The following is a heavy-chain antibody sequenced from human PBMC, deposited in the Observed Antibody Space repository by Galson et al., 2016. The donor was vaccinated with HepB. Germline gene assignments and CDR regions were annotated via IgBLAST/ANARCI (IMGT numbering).Heavy chain of an antibody. Sequence: SLRLSCAASGFTFSAFAVHWVRQAPGKGLQYVSAISSNGGSTYYADSVEGRFTISRDNSRNTLYLQMSSLRAEDTAVYFCLMGDFADYWGQGTLVTVSS. CDR3: LMGDFADY. J-gene: IGHJ4*02. V-gene: IGHV3-64D*06. D-gene: IGHD2-21*02. CDR1: GFTFSAFA. CDR2: ISSNGGST.